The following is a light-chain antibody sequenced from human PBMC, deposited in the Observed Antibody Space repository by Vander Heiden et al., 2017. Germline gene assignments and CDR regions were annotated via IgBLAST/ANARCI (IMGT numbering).Light chain of an antibody. CDR1: QSVSSS. J-gene: IGKJ4*01. Sequence: EIVMTQAPATLSVSPGERATLSCRAGQSVSSSLAWYQQKPGQAPRLLIYGASTRATGIPARFSGSGSGTEFTLTISSLQSEDFAVYYCQQYNNWPPNTFGGGTKVEIK. CDR2: GAS. CDR3: QQYNNWPPNT. V-gene: IGKV3-15*01.